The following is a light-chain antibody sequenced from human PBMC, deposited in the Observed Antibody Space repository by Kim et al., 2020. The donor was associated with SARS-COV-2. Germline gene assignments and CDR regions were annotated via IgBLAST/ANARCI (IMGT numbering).Light chain of an antibody. CDR1: ELGDRY. CDR2: QYT. CDR3: QAWDKTTAV. Sequence: VSPGQTATITCSGDELGDRYVCWYQQKPGQSPVLVIYQYTKRPSGIPERLSASNSGNTATLTNTGTQAMDEADYYCQAWDKTTAVFGGGTKLTVL. J-gene: IGLJ2*01. V-gene: IGLV3-1*01.